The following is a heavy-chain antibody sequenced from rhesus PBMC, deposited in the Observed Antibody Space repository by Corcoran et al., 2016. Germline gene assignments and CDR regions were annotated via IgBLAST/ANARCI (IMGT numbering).Heavy chain of an antibody. CDR2: ISNGGGRT. J-gene: IGHJ4*01. Sequence: EVQLVESGGGLVQPGGSLRLSCAASGFTFSSYGMSWVRQAPGKGLEGVSYISNGGGRTYYADSVKGRFTISRDNSKNTLSLQMNSLRAEDTAVYYCAKVGDWGDYYVDYWGQGVLVTVSS. CDR3: AKVGDWGDYYVDY. CDR1: GFTFSSYG. V-gene: IGHV3S5*01. D-gene: IGHD3-34*01.